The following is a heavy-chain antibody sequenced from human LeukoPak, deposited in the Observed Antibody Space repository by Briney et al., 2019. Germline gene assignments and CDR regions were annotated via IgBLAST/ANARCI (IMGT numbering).Heavy chain of an antibody. V-gene: IGHV1-2*02. Sequence: VASVKVSCKASGYTFSDYFIHWVRQAPGQGLEWMGWINPNSGGTNFARNFRGRVTLTRDKSITTAFMELRGLTFDDTAVYYCARDYGWGSDRWGQGTLVTVSS. J-gene: IGHJ4*02. CDR1: GYTFSDYF. CDR2: INPNSGGT. CDR3: ARDYGWGSDR. D-gene: IGHD2-2*03.